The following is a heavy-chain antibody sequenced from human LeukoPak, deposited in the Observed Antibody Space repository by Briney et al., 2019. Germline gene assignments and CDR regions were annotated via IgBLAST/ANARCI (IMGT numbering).Heavy chain of an antibody. CDR1: GYTFINYY. CDR2: ISPNSGGT. CDR3: ARYGDSGSNFDS. Sequence: ASVKVSCKASGYTFINYYIHWVRQAPGQGLAWMGWISPNSGGTKYAQKFEGRVTMTRDTSISTAYMDLSRLTSDDTAVYYCARYGDSGSNFDSWGQGTLVTVSS. V-gene: IGHV1-2*02. J-gene: IGHJ4*02. D-gene: IGHD4-17*01.